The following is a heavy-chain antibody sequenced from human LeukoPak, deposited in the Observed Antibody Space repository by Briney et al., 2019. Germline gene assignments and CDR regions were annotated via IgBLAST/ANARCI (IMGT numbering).Heavy chain of an antibody. Sequence: GGSLRLSCAASGFTFSSYGMHWVRQAPGKGLEWVAVIWYDGSNNYYAVSVKGRFTISRDNPKNTLYLQMNSLRAEDTAVYYCARGGGSSSQKKRSYYYYYMDVWGKGTTVTVSS. V-gene: IGHV3-33*01. D-gene: IGHD1-26*01. CDR3: ARGGGSSSQKKRSYYYYYMDV. CDR2: IWYDGSNN. CDR1: GFTFSSYG. J-gene: IGHJ6*03.